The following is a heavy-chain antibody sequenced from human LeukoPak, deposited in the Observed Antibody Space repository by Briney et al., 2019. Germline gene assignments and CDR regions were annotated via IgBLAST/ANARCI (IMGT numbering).Heavy chain of an antibody. Sequence: SQTLSLTCTVSGGSISSGDYYWNWIRQPPGKGLEWIGYIYYSGSTYYNPSLKSRVTISVDPSKNQFSLELSSVTAADTGVYYCARVLALVRGVLGYWGQGTLVTVSS. V-gene: IGHV4-30-4*01. D-gene: IGHD3-10*01. CDR2: IYYSGST. CDR1: GGSISSGDYY. J-gene: IGHJ4*02. CDR3: ARVLALVRGVLGY.